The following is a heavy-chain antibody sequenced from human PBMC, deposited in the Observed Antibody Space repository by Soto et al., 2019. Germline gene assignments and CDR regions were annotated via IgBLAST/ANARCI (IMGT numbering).Heavy chain of an antibody. CDR1: GFTFSSYS. CDR3: AREGSRGQLLYAFDI. J-gene: IGHJ3*02. Sequence: PGGSLRLSCAASGFTFSSYSMNWVRQAPGKGLEWVSSISSSSSYIYYADSVKGRFTISRDNAKNSLYLQMNSLRAEDTAVYYCAREGSRGQLLYAFDIWGQGTMVTVSS. CDR2: ISSSSSYI. V-gene: IGHV3-21*01. D-gene: IGHD2-2*01.